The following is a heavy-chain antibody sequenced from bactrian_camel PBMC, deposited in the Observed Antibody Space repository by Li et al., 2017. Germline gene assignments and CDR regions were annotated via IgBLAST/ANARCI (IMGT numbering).Heavy chain of an antibody. CDR1: GYTFRPHN. CDR2: IYTGGAGT. Sequence: VQLVESGGGAVQTGGSLRLSCAASGYTFRPHNMGWFRQAPVKEREAVAFIYTGGAGTCYADSVKGRFTISQDNAKNTVYLQMNSLKPEDTAMYYCAVTWRLAAPTLTGESYDYWGQGTQVTVS. D-gene: IGHD4*01. V-gene: IGHV3S40*01. J-gene: IGHJ4*01. CDR3: AVTWRLAAPTLTGESYDY.